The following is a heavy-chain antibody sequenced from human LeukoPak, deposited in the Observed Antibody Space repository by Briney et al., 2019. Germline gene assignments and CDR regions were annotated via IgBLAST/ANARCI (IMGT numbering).Heavy chain of an antibody. CDR1: GYSISSGYY. CDR3: ARDTGYGDYYYYYYMDV. J-gene: IGHJ6*03. CDR2: IYHSGST. V-gene: IGHV4-38-2*02. D-gene: IGHD4-17*01. Sequence: SETLSLTCTVSGYSISSGYYWGWIRQPPGKGLEWIGSIYHSGSTYYNPSLKSRVTISVDTSKNQFSLKLSSVTAADTAVYYCARDTGYGDYYYYYYMDVWGKGTTVTISS.